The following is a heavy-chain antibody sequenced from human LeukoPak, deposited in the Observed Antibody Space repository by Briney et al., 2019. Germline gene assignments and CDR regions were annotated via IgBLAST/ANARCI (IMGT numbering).Heavy chain of an antibody. CDR3: ARVRGGSGRSYAADAFDF. V-gene: IGHV3-74*01. CDR1: GFTFSHYW. CDR2: IYNDGSST. Sequence: GGSLRLSCAASGFTFSHYWMHWVRQAPGKGLVWVSRIYNDGSSTSYADSVKGRFTISRDNAKSTLYLQMNSLRAEDTAVYYCARVRGGSGRSYAADAFDFWGQGTMVTVSS. D-gene: IGHD1-26*01. J-gene: IGHJ3*01.